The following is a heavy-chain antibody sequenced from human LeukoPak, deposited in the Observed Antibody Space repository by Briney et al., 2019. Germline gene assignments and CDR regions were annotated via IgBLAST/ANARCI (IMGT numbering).Heavy chain of an antibody. J-gene: IGHJ4*02. CDR1: GFTFSGHA. V-gene: IGHV3-23*01. Sequence: PGGSLRLSCAASGFTFSGHAMSWVRQAPGKGLEWVSGIGGGGDSTYYADSVKGRFTIFRDNSKNTLYLQMNSLRVEDTAIYFCAHINSGAVRGVLPPDYWGQGTLVTVSS. D-gene: IGHD3-10*01. CDR3: AHINSGAVRGVLPPDY. CDR2: IGGGGDST.